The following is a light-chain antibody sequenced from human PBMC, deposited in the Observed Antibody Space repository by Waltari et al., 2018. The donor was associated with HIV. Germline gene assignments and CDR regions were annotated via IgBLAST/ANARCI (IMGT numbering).Light chain of an antibody. CDR1: QSINTY. J-gene: IGKJ2*01. V-gene: IGKV1-39*01. CDR3: LQTYSFPFT. CDR2: TAS. Sequence: DIQMTQSPSSLSASIGDRVTITCRASQSINTYLSWYQQKPGKAPRLLSRTASSLHTEVPSRFIGSRSGTNFTLTISTLQPADIATYYCLQTYSFPFTFGHGATLDIK.